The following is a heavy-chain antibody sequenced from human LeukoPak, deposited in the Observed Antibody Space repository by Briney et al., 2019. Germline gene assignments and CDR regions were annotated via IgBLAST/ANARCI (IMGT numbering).Heavy chain of an antibody. J-gene: IGHJ4*02. D-gene: IGHD3-10*01. Sequence: GGSLRLSCAASGFTFTTYAMHWVRQAPGKGLEWVAFISFDDGTTKYYADSVKGRFTISRDNSKNTLYLQMNSLRAEDTAVYYCAKTGAMVRGVNDDYWGQGTLVTVSS. CDR1: GFTFTTYA. CDR2: ISFDDGTTK. CDR3: AKTGAMVRGVNDDY. V-gene: IGHV3-30*04.